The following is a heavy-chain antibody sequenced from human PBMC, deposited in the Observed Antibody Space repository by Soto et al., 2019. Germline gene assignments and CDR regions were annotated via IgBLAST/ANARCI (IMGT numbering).Heavy chain of an antibody. CDR2: ISGSGGST. CDR3: AKVSRRGTIFGVVIKAYAY. CDR1: GFTFSSYA. Sequence: GGSLRLSCAASGFTFSSYAMSWVRQAPGKGLEWVSAISGSGGSTYYADSVKGRFTISRDNSKNTLYLQMNSLRAEDTAVYYCAKVSRRGTIFGVVIKAYAYWGKGTLVPVYS. J-gene: IGHJ4*02. D-gene: IGHD3-3*01. V-gene: IGHV3-23*01.